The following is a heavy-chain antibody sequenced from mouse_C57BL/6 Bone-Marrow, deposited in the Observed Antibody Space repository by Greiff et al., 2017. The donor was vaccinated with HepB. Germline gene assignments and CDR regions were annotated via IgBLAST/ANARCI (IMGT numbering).Heavy chain of an antibody. CDR1: GYTFTSYG. Sequence: QVQLQQSGAELARPGASVKLSCKASGYTFTSYGISWVKQRSGQGLEWIGWFYPGSGSIKYNEKFKDKATLTADKSSSTVYMELSRLTSEDSAVYFCARHEESTTVVAPPRYFDVWGTGTTVTVSS. CDR2: FYPGSGSI. D-gene: IGHD1-1*01. V-gene: IGHV1-62-2*01. CDR3: ARHEESTTVVAPPRYFDV. J-gene: IGHJ1*03.